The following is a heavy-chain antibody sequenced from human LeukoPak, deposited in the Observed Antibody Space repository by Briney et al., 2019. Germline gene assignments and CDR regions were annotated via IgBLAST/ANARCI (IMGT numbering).Heavy chain of an antibody. CDR2: LSGGGST. Sequence: GGSLRLSCEASGFTLSSYVLSWVRAAPGKGVEWVSGLSGGGSTYYTDSVKSRFTISRDNSKNTLYRQMNSLRAEDTAVYYCANGKWLPYYYMDVWGKGTTVSVSS. D-gene: IGHD6-19*01. CDR3: ANGKWLPYYYMDV. J-gene: IGHJ6*03. V-gene: IGHV3-23*01. CDR1: GFTLSSYV.